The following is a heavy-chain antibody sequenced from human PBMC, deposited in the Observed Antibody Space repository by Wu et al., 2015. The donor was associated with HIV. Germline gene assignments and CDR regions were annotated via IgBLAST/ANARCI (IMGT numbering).Heavy chain of an antibody. Sequence: QVQLVQSGAEVKKPGASVKVSCKASGYTFTAYYIHWVRQAPGQGLGWMGWINPNSGGTNYAQKFQGRVTMTRDTSISTVYMELSRLRSDDTAVYYCARHFYGSGPDPFDIWGQGTMVTVSS. D-gene: IGHD3-10*01. J-gene: IGHJ3*02. CDR3: ARHFYGSGPDPFDI. CDR2: INPNSGGT. V-gene: IGHV1-2*02. CDR1: GYTFTAYY.